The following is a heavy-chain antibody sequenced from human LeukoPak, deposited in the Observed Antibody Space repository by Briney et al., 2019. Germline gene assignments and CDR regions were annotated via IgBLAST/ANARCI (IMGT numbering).Heavy chain of an antibody. D-gene: IGHD2-15*01. V-gene: IGHV3-21*01. CDR2: ISSSSSYI. CDR1: RFTFSSYS. Sequence: GGSLRLSGAASRFTFSSYSMNWVRQAPGKGLEWVSSISSSSSYIYYADSVRGRFTISRDNAKNSLYLQMNSLRAEDTAVYYCARSRYCSGGNCYLDAFDIWGQGTMVTVSS. J-gene: IGHJ3*02. CDR3: ARSRYCSGGNCYLDAFDI.